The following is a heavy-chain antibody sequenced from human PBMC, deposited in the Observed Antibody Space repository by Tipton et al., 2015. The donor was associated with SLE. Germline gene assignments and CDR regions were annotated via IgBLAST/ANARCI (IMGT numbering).Heavy chain of an antibody. D-gene: IGHD6-19*01. CDR3: ASWSPEKTSGWSRFDYYMDV. V-gene: IGHV4-59*01. CDR2: IYYSGST. Sequence: TLSLTCTVSGGSISSYYWSWIRQPPGKGLEWIGYIYYSGSTNYNPSLKSRVTISVDTSKNQFSLKLSSVTAADTAVYYCASWSPEKTSGWSRFDYYMDVWGKGTTVTVSS. J-gene: IGHJ6*03. CDR1: GGSISSYY.